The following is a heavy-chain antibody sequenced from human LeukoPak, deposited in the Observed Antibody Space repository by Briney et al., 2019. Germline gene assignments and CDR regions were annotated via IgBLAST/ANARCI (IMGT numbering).Heavy chain of an antibody. D-gene: IGHD2-2*01. Sequence: KTSETLSLTCSVSGGFNTHYYWSWIRQPPGKGLEWIGRIYTSGSTNYNPSLKSRVTMSVDTSKNQFSLKLSSVTAADTAVYYCARDWDQLLSPGEWYFDYWGQGTLVTVSS. V-gene: IGHV4-4*07. CDR1: GGFNTHYY. J-gene: IGHJ4*02. CDR2: IYTSGST. CDR3: ARDWDQLLSPGEWYFDY.